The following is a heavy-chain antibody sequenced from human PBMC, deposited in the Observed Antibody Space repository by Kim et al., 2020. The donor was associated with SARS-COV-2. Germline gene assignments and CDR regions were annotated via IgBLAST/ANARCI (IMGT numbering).Heavy chain of an antibody. CDR1: GFTFSSYW. V-gene: IGHV3-7*04. J-gene: IGHJ6*02. CDR3: ARGGFRFAYGMDV. D-gene: IGHD3-3*01. Sequence: GGSLRLSCAASGFTFSSYWMSWVRQAPGKGLEWVANIKQDGSEKYYVDSVKGRFTISRDNAKNSLYLQMNSLRAEDTAVYYCARGGFRFAYGMDVWGQGTTVTVSS. CDR2: IKQDGSEK.